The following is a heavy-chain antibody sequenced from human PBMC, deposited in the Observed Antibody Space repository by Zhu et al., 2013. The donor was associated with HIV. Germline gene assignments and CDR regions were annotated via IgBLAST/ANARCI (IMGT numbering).Heavy chain of an antibody. J-gene: IGHJ5*02. CDR3: ATSDEYSTSEGWGWFDP. V-gene: IGHV1-18*01. D-gene: IGHD6-6*01. Sequence: QVQLVQSGAEVKKPGASVKVSCKASGYTFTSYGISWVRQAPGQGLEWMGWISAYNGNTNYEQKLQGRVTMTTDTSTSTAYMELRSLRSDDTAVYYCATSDEYSTSEGWGWFDPWGQGTLVIISS. CDR2: ISAYNGNT. CDR1: GYTFTSYG.